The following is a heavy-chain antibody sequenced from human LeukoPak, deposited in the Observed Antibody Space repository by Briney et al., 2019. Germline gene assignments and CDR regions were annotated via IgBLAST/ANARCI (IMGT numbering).Heavy chain of an antibody. CDR1: GGSISSNNW. Sequence: PSGTLSLTCAVSGGSISSNNWWTWVRPPPWKGLEWIGEISHSGSTNYNPSLKSRVTISVDKSKNQFSLKLSSVTAADTAVYYCATSTVTTGDLDYWGQGTLVTVSS. D-gene: IGHD4-17*01. V-gene: IGHV4-4*02. J-gene: IGHJ4*02. CDR2: ISHSGST. CDR3: ATSTVTTGDLDY.